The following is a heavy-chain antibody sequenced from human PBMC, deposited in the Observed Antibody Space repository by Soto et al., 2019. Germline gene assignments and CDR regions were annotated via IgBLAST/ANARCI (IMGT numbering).Heavy chain of an antibody. J-gene: IGHJ4*02. Sequence: SVKVSCKASGGTFSSYAISWVRLAPGQGLEWMGGIIPIFVTANYAQKFQGRVTITADESTSTAYMELSSLRSEDTAVYYCARGVGGVQLWLAYWGQGTLVTVSS. CDR2: IIPIFVTA. D-gene: IGHD5-18*01. CDR3: ARGVGGVQLWLAY. CDR1: GGTFSSYA. V-gene: IGHV1-69*13.